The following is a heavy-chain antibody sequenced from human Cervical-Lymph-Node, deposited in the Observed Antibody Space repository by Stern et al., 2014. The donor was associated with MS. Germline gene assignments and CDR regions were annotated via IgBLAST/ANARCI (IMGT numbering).Heavy chain of an antibody. CDR3: ARGDRN. CDR1: GGSISSGSYY. Sequence: QVQLQESGPGLVKPSQTLSLTCTVSGGSISSGSYYWSWIRQPAGKGLEWIGRIYTSGSTNYNPSLKSRVTISVATSKNQFPLKLTSVTAADTAVYYCARGDRNWGQGTLVTVSS. V-gene: IGHV4-61*02. CDR2: IYTSGST. D-gene: IGHD2-15*01. J-gene: IGHJ4*02.